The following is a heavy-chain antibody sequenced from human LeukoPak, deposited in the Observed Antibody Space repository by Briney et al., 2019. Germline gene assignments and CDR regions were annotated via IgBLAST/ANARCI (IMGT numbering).Heavy chain of an antibody. CDR2: ITTGGPNT. CDR1: GFTFSSYT. CDR3: AKDGGLWVSAHWGDS. J-gene: IGHJ4*02. D-gene: IGHD7-27*01. V-gene: IGHV3-23*01. Sequence: PGGSLRLSCTASGFTFSSYTMSWVRLAPGKGLKWVSTITTGGPNTYYADSVKGRFTVSRDDSKNTLYLQMNSLRAEDTAVYYCAKDGGLWVSAHWGDSWGRGTLVTVSS.